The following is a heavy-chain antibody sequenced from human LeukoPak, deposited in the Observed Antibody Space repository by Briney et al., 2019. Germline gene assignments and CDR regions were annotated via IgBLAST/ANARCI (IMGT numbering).Heavy chain of an antibody. V-gene: IGHV1-2*02. D-gene: IGHD2-21*01. Sequence: GASVKVSCKTSGYSFTDSYMQWVRQAPGQGLEWMGWINPSSGGTSSAQKFQGRVAMTRDTSITTVYMEVRWLTSDDTAVYYCARADRLHGGPYLIGPWGQGTLVTVSS. CDR2: INPSSGGT. CDR3: ARADRLHGGPYLIGP. CDR1: GYSFTDSY. J-gene: IGHJ5*02.